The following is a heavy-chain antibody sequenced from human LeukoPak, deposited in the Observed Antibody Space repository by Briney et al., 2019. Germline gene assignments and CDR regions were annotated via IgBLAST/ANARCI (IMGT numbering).Heavy chain of an antibody. Sequence: SVKVSCKASEVTFSSYAISWVRQPPGQGLEWMGGIIPMFGTTNYAQKFQGRVTITADESTSTAYVELSSLRSEDTAICYCARDTVASLDYWGQGTLVTVSS. D-gene: IGHD6-19*01. J-gene: IGHJ4*02. V-gene: IGHV1-69*13. CDR1: EVTFSSYA. CDR3: ARDTVASLDY. CDR2: IIPMFGTT.